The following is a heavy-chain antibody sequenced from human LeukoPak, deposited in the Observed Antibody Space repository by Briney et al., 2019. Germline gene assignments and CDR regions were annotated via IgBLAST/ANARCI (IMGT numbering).Heavy chain of an antibody. Sequence: GGSLRLSCAASGFTFSSYAMSWVRQAPGKGLEWVSAISGSGGSTYYADSVKGRFTISRDNSKNTLYLQMNSLRAEDTAVYYCAKMDYYDSSGHPPVDYWGQGTLVTVSS. CDR1: GFTFSSYA. V-gene: IGHV3-23*01. J-gene: IGHJ4*02. D-gene: IGHD3-22*01. CDR3: AKMDYYDSSGHPPVDY. CDR2: ISGSGGST.